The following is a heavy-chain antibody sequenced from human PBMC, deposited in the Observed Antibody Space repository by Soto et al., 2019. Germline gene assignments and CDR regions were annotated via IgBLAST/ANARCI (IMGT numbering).Heavy chain of an antibody. CDR3: ARDGDNGGNAWFDP. Sequence: SETLSLTCTVSGGSISSGDYYWSLIRQPPGKGLEWIGYIYYSGSTYYNPSLKSRVTISVDTSRNQFSLKLSSVTAADTAVYYCARDGDNGGNAWFDPWGQGTLVTVSS. CDR1: GGSISSGDYY. CDR2: IYYSGST. D-gene: IGHD2-15*01. V-gene: IGHV4-30-4*01. J-gene: IGHJ5*02.